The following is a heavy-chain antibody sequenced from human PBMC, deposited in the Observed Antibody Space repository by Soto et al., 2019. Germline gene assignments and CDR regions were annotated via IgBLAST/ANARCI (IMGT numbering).Heavy chain of an antibody. CDR3: ARGKSGSPAY. V-gene: IGHV1-69*10. CDR2: IIPILGIA. CDR1: GGTFSSYA. J-gene: IGHJ4*02. Sequence: ASVKVPCKASGGTFSSYAISWVRQAPGQGLEWMGGIIPILGIANYAQKFQGRVTITADKSTSTAYMELSSLRSEDTAVYYCARGKSGSPAYWGQGTLVTVSS. D-gene: IGHD1-26*01.